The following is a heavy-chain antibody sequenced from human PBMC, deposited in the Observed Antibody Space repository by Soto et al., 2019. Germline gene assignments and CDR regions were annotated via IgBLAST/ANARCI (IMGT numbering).Heavy chain of an antibody. Sequence: GESLKVSCTGSGYSFTSYWSGWVRQMPGKGLEWMGIIYPGDSDTRYSPSFQGQVTISADKSISTAYLQWSSLKASDTAMYYCASYGSGSYYKPLRWYYYGMDVWGQGTTVTVS. CDR3: ASYGSGSYYKPLRWYYYGMDV. CDR1: GYSFTSYW. D-gene: IGHD3-10*01. V-gene: IGHV5-51*01. CDR2: IYPGDSDT. J-gene: IGHJ6*02.